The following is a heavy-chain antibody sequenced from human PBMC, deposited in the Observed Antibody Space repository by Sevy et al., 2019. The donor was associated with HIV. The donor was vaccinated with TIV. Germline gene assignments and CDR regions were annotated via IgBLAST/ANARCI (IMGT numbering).Heavy chain of an antibody. CDR1: GFTVSSNY. D-gene: IGHD6-13*01. V-gene: IGHV3-53*01. J-gene: IGHJ3*02. Sequence: GGSLRLSCAASGFTVSSNYMSWVRQAPGKGLEWVSVIYSGGSTYYADSVKGRFTISRDNSKNTLYLQMNSLRAEDTAVYYCARDSVKRAAAGKSDAFDIWGQGTMVTVSS. CDR2: IYSGGST. CDR3: ARDSVKRAAAGKSDAFDI.